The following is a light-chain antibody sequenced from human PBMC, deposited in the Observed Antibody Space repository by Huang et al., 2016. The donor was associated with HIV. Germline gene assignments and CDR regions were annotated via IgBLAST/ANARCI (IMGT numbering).Light chain of an antibody. V-gene: IGKV1-8*01. Sequence: AIRMTQSLSSLSASTGDRVNITCRASKDMNNFLAWYQQKPGKAPNLLIYAASSLETGVPSRFSGSVSGTEFNLSISCLQSEDFATYYCQQYYSYRTFGQGTQVEIK. J-gene: IGKJ1*01. CDR1: KDMNNF. CDR2: AAS. CDR3: QQYYSYRT.